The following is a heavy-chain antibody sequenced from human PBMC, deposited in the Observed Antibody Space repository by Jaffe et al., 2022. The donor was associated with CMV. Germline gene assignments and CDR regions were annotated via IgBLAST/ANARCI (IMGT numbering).Heavy chain of an antibody. CDR3: ARRWDTRYGMDV. V-gene: IGHV1-18*01. D-gene: IGHD1-26*01. CDR2: VAAYNGNT. Sequence: QAQLVQSGAEVKKPGASVKVSCKASGYTFTSYGISWVRQAPGQGLEWMGWVAAYNGNTKYAQKVQGRVTMTTDSSTSTAYMELRSLRSDDTAVYYCARRWDTRYGMDVWGQGTTVIVSS. CDR1: GYTFTSYG. J-gene: IGHJ6*02.